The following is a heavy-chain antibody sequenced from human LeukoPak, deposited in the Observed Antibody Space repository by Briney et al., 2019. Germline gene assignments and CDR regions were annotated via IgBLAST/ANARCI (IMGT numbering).Heavy chain of an antibody. CDR3: ARVADGSYPFDAFDI. Sequence: GGSLRLSCAASGFTFSSYAMHWVRQAPGKGLGYVSAISSNGGSTYYANSVRGRFTISRDNSKNTLYLQMGSLRAEDMAVYYCARVADGSYPFDAFDIWGQGTMVTVSS. D-gene: IGHD1-26*01. V-gene: IGHV3-64*01. J-gene: IGHJ3*02. CDR2: ISSNGGST. CDR1: GFTFSSYA.